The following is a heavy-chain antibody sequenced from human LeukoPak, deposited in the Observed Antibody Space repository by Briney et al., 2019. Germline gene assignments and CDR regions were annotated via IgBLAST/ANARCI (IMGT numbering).Heavy chain of an antibody. V-gene: IGHV3-30*02. D-gene: IGHD2-15*01. CDR3: ARNWYSAFDY. CDR1: GFTFRSFG. Sequence: GGSLRLSCTPSGFTFRSFGMHWVRQAPGKGLEWVAFIQFDGLNQQYADSVKGRFTISRDDSKSTLHVQMNSLRPEDTAVYYCARNWYSAFDYWGQGSLVTVSS. CDR2: IQFDGLNQ. J-gene: IGHJ4*02.